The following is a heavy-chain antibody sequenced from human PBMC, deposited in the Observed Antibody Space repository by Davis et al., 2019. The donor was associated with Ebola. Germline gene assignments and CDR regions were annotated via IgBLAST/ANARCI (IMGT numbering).Heavy chain of an antibody. Sequence: SETLSLTCAVYGGSFSGYYLSWIRQTPGKGLEWIGEINHSGSTNYNPSLKTRVTISVDTSKNQFSLELSSVTAADTALYFCARGDCSGGSCFLDYWGQGTLVTVAS. V-gene: IGHV4-34*01. J-gene: IGHJ4*02. CDR1: GGSFSGYY. CDR2: INHSGST. CDR3: ARGDCSGGSCFLDY. D-gene: IGHD2-15*01.